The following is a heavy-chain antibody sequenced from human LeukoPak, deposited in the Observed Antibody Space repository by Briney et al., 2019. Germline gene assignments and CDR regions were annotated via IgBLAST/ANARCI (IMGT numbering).Heavy chain of an antibody. CDR3: AKDGRLDSSGWYTVFYFDY. Sequence: PGGSPRLSCAASGFTFDDYAMSWVRQAPGKGLEWVSAISGSGGSTYYADSVKGRFTISRDNSKNTLYLQMNSLRAEDTAVYYCAKDGRLDSSGWYTVFYFDYWGQGTLVTVSS. V-gene: IGHV3-23*01. CDR1: GFTFDDYA. CDR2: ISGSGGST. D-gene: IGHD6-19*01. J-gene: IGHJ4*02.